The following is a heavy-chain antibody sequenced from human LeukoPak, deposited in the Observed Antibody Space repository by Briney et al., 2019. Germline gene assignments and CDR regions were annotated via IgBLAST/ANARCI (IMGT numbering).Heavy chain of an antibody. CDR3: ARNHCSGGSCYFDY. CDR1: GGSITSSGDY. D-gene: IGHD2-15*01. Sequence: SETLSLTCTVSGGSITSSGDYWGWIRQPPGKGLEWIGYIYYSGTTNYNPSLKGRVTISADTAKNQFSLQLSSVTAADTAVYYCARNHCSGGSCYFDYWGQGTRVTVSS. J-gene: IGHJ4*02. V-gene: IGHV4-39*01. CDR2: IYYSGTT.